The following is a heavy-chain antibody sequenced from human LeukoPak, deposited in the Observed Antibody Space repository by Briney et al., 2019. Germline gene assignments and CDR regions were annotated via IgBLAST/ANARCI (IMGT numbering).Heavy chain of an antibody. CDR1: GFTFSRYA. CDR2: IIWNGGST. CDR3: VKENGPYPEPYYFDY. J-gene: IGHJ4*02. D-gene: IGHD1-14*01. V-gene: IGHV3-64D*06. Sequence: GGSLRLSCSASGFTFSRYALHWVRQAPGKGLEYFSGIIWNGGSTNYADSVKGRFTISRDNSKNTLYLQMSSLRPEDTAVYYCVKENGPYPEPYYFDYWGQGTLVTVSS.